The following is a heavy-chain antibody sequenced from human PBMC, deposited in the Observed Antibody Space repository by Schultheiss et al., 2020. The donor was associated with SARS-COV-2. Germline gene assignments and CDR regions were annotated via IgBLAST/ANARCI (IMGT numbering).Heavy chain of an antibody. J-gene: IGHJ6*02. D-gene: IGHD3-3*01. CDR1: GGSFSGYY. CDR3: ARDGGYDFWSGYRNRYYYGMDV. CDR2: IYYSGST. V-gene: IGHV4-34*01. Sequence: SETLSLTCAAYGGSFSGYYWSWIRQPPGKGLEWIGSIYYSGSTYYNPSLKSRVTISVDTSKNQFSLKLSSVTAADTAVYYCARDGGYDFWSGYRNRYYYGMDVWGQGTTVTVSS.